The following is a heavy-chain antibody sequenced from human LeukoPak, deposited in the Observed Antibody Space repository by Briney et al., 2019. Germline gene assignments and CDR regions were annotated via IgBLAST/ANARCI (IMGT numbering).Heavy chain of an antibody. CDR3: VKDYGVIFFYFTS. V-gene: IGHV3-43D*03. CDR2: ISRDGKNP. CDR1: GFTFDDYA. D-gene: IGHD4-17*01. J-gene: IGHJ4*02. Sequence: GGSLRLSCAASGFTFDDYAMHWVRQAPGKGLEWVSLISRDGKNPYYADSVKGRFTISRDNSKHSLDLQMNSLTTEDTALYYCVKDYGVIFFYFTSWGQGTLVTVSS.